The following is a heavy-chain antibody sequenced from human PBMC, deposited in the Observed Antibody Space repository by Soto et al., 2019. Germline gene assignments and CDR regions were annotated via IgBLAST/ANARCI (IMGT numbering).Heavy chain of an antibody. Sequence: QVHLVQSGAEVKKPGASMKVSCKASGYTFTSYAINWVRQATGQGLEGMGWMNPNSGNTGNAQKFQGRVTMTRNTSISTAYLELSSLRSEDTAVYYCARTLYGDNVDYWGQGTLVTVSS. J-gene: IGHJ4*02. V-gene: IGHV1-8*01. CDR2: MNPNSGNT. D-gene: IGHD4-17*01. CDR3: ARTLYGDNVDY. CDR1: GYTFTSYA.